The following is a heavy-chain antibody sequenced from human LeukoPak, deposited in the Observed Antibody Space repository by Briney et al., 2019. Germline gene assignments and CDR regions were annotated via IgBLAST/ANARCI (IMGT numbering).Heavy chain of an antibody. CDR2: ISSSSSYI. CDR1: GFTFSSYS. Sequence: GGSLRLSCAASGFTFSSYSMNWVRQAPGKGLGWVSSISSSSSYIYYADSVKGRFTVSRDNAKNSLYLQMNSLRAEDTAVYYCARVIYGSGSYYRSYWGQGTLVTVSS. D-gene: IGHD3-10*01. J-gene: IGHJ4*02. CDR3: ARVIYGSGSYYRSY. V-gene: IGHV3-21*01.